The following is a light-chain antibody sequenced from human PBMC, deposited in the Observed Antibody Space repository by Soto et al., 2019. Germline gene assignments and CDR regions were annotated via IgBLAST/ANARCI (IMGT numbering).Light chain of an antibody. CDR1: QSISSW. J-gene: IGKJ1*01. CDR3: QQYNSYSQT. Sequence: DIQMTQSPSTLSASVGDRVTITCRASQSISSWLAWYQQKPGKAPKLLIYDASSLESGVPSRFSGSESGTEFTLTIIRLQQDDFATYYCQQYNSYSQTFGQGTKVEIK. V-gene: IGKV1-5*01. CDR2: DAS.